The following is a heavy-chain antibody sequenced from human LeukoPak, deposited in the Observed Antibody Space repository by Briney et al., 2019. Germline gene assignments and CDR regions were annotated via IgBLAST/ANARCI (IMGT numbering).Heavy chain of an antibody. J-gene: IGHJ4*02. CDR1: GYTFTGYY. Sequence: ASVKVSCKASGYTFTGYYIHWVRQAPGQGLEWMGWINPNINGTNYAQKFQGRVTMTGDRSISTAYMELSRLRSDDTAVYYCASLTSGGSYLYDYWGQGTLVTVSS. V-gene: IGHV1-2*02. D-gene: IGHD1-26*01. CDR2: INPNINGT. CDR3: ASLTSGGSYLYDY.